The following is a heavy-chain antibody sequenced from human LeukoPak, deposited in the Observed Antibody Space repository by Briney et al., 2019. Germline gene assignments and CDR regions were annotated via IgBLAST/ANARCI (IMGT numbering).Heavy chain of an antibody. D-gene: IGHD3-22*01. V-gene: IGHV3-30-3*01. CDR1: GFTFSSYA. J-gene: IGHJ4*02. Sequence: GGSLRLSCAASGFTFSSYAMHWVRQAPGKGLEWVAVISYDGSNKYYADSVKGRFTISRDNSKNTLYLQMNSLRAEDTAVYYCARMYYYDSSGYAPYDAFDIWGQGTLVTVSS. CDR3: ARMYYYDSSGYAPYDAFDI. CDR2: ISYDGSNK.